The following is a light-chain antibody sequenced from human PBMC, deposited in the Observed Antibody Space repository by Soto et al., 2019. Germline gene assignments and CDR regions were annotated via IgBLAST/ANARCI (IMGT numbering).Light chain of an antibody. CDR3: QQRSNWPPPLT. CDR2: DAS. CDR1: QSASSY. J-gene: IGKJ4*01. V-gene: IGKV3-11*01. Sequence: EIVLTQSPATLSLSPGERATLSCRASQSASSYLAWYQQKPGQAPRLLIYDASNRATGIPARFSGSGSGTDFTLTISSLEPEDFAVYYCQQRSNWPPPLTFGGGTKVEIK.